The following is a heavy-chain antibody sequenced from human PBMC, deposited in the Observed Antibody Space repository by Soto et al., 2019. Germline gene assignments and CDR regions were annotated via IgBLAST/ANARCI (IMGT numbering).Heavy chain of an antibody. CDR1: GFTFSSYA. CDR2: ISSSSSTI. D-gene: IGHD3-22*01. V-gene: IGHV3-48*02. J-gene: IGHJ3*02. CDR3: ARERRLHDITMIVVVGPGAFDI. Sequence: HPGGSLRLSYAASGFTFSSYAMSWVRQAPGKGLEWVSAISSSSSTIYYADSVKGRFTISRDNAKNSLYLQMNSLRDEDTAVYYCARERRLHDITMIVVVGPGAFDIWGQGTMVTVSS.